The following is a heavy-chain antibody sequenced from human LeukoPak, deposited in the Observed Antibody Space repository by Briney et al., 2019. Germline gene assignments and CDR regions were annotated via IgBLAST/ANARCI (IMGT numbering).Heavy chain of an antibody. CDR1: GGSISSGSYY. CDR2: IYTSGST. D-gene: IGHD2-2*01. CDR3: AGAKGYCSSTSCYEYYFDY. J-gene: IGHJ4*02. Sequence: SETLSLTCTVSGGSISSGSYYWSWIRQPAGKGLGWIGRIYTSGSTNYNPSLKSRVTISVDTSKNQFSLKLSSVTAADTAVYYCAGAKGYCSSTSCYEYYFDYWGQGTLVTVSS. V-gene: IGHV4-61*02.